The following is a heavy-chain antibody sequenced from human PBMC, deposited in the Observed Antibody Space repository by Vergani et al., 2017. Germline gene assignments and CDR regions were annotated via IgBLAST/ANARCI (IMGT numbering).Heavy chain of an antibody. V-gene: IGHV4-59*06. D-gene: IGHD2-2*02. J-gene: IGHJ4*02. Sequence: QVQLQESGPGLVKPSETLSLTCTVSGGSISSYYWSWIRQHPGKGLEWIGYIYYSGSTYYNPSLKSRVTISVDTSKNQFSLKLSSVTAADTAVYYCARAVVGYCSSTSCYTAKFDYWGQGTLVTVSS. CDR1: GGSISSYY. CDR3: ARAVVGYCSSTSCYTAKFDY. CDR2: IYYSGST.